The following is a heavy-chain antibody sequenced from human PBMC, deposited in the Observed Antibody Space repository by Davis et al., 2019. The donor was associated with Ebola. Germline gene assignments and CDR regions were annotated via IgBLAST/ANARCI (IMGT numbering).Heavy chain of an antibody. CDR2: ISAYNGNT. CDR1: GYTFTRYG. Sequence: AASVKVSCKASGYTFTRYGISWVRQAPGQGLEWMGWISAYNGNTNYAQNLQGRVTMTTDTSTSTAYMELRSLRSDDTAVYYCARDRYCSGGSCYSSYYYGMDVWGQGTTVTASS. CDR3: ARDRYCSGGSCYSSYYYGMDV. V-gene: IGHV1-18*01. J-gene: IGHJ6*02. D-gene: IGHD2-15*01.